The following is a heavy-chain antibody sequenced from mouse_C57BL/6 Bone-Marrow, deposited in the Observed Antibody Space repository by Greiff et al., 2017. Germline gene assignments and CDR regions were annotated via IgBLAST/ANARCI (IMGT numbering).Heavy chain of an antibody. Sequence: EVQLVESGGGLVQPGGSLSFSCAASGFTFTDYYMSWVRQPPGQALEWLGFIRNKANGYTTEYSASVKGRFTISRDNSQRILYRQMNALRAEDSAAYYCARWRDGWCAYWGKGTLVTVSA. D-gene: IGHD3-3*01. J-gene: IGHJ3*01. CDR2: IRNKANGYTT. CDR1: GFTFTDYY. V-gene: IGHV7-3*01. CDR3: ARWRDGWCAY.